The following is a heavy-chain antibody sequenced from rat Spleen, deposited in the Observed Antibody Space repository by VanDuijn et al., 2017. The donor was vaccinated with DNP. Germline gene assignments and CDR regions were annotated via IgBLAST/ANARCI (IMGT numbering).Heavy chain of an antibody. CDR2: ISPSGGST. CDR3: TTGTLAY. Sequence: EVQLVESGGGLVQPGRSLKLSCAASGFTFSNYGMAWVRQAPTKGLEWVAYISPSGGSTYYRDSVKGRFTISRDNAKNTLYLQMDSLRSEDTATYYCTTGTLAYWDQGTLVTVSS. J-gene: IGHJ3*01. CDR1: GFTFSNYG. V-gene: IGHV5-27*01.